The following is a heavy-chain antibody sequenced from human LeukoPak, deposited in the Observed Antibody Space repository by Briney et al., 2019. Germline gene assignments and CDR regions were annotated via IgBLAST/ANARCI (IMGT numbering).Heavy chain of an antibody. Sequence: SETLSLTCTVSRYSISSGYYWGWIRQPPGKGLEWIGSIYYSGNTYYNPSLKSRVTISVDTSKNQFSLKLSSVTAAGTAVYYCARPYYDLLTGYSYWGQGTLVTVSS. CDR3: ARPYYDLLTGYSY. D-gene: IGHD3-9*01. CDR1: RYSISSGYY. CDR2: IYYSGNT. V-gene: IGHV4-38-2*02. J-gene: IGHJ4*02.